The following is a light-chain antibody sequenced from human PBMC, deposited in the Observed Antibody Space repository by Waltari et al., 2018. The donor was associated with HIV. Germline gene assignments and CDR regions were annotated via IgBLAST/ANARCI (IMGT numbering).Light chain of an antibody. V-gene: IGKV3D-15*01. CDR3: QQYNKWPLT. CDR1: QSVSSN. J-gene: IGKJ4*01. Sequence: EIVMMQSPATLSVSPGERATLSCRASQSVSSNLAWYQQKPGQAPRLLIYGASTRATGIPARFSGIGSGTEFTLTISSLQSEDFAVYYCQQYNKWPLTFGGGTKVEIK. CDR2: GAS.